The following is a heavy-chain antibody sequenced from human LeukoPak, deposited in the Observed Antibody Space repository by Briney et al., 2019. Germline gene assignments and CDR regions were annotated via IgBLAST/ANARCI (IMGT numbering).Heavy chain of an antibody. CDR1: GGSISSSGYY. CDR2: IYYSGTT. J-gene: IGHJ4*02. CDR3: VQIAVAGADFDY. D-gene: IGHD6-19*01. V-gene: IGHV4-39*01. Sequence: SETLSPTCTVSGGSISSSGYYWGWIRQPPGKGLEWIGSIYYSGTTHYNPSLKSRVTISVDTAKNQFSLKMRSVTAADTAVYYCVQIAVAGADFDYWGQGTLVTVSS.